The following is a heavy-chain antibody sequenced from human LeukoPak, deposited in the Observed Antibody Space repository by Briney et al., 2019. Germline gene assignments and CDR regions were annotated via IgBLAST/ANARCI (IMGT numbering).Heavy chain of an antibody. CDR3: ARETTATFDY. CDR1: GYTFTSHG. J-gene: IGHJ4*02. Sequence: ASVNVSCKASGYTFTSHGFSWVRQAPGQGLEWMGWISGYNGNTNYAQKLQGRVTLTTNTSTSTAYMELRSLRSDDTAVYYCARETTATFDYWGQGTLVTVSS. CDR2: ISGYNGNT. D-gene: IGHD4-11*01. V-gene: IGHV1-18*01.